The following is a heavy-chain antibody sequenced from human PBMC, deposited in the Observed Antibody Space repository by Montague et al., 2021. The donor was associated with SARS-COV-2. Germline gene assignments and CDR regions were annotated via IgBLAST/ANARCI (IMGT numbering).Heavy chain of an antibody. V-gene: IGHV4-39*02. Sequence: SETLSLTCTVSGGSIGKSSYYWVWIRQPPGKGLERIGNIYYDGHTSYNPSLGSRVIVSLDTSKNDFSLNVRSVTAADTAIYYCARVEVLDGVDVWGQGTTVTVSS. CDR3: ARVEVLDGVDV. D-gene: IGHD3-3*01. J-gene: IGHJ6*02. CDR1: GGSIGKSSYY. CDR2: IYYDGHT.